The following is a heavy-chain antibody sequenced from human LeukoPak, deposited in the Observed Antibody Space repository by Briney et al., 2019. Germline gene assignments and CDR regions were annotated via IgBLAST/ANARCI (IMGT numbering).Heavy chain of an antibody. J-gene: IGHJ4*02. Sequence: ASVKVSCKASGYTFTGYYMHWVRQPPGQGLEWMGWINPNSGGTNYAQKFQGRVTMTRNTSISTAYMELSSLRSEDTAVYYCARGPYNHGVVTAIRGYWGQGTLVTVAS. D-gene: IGHD2-21*02. CDR2: INPNSGGT. V-gene: IGHV1-2*02. CDR1: GYTFTGYY. CDR3: ARGPYNHGVVTAIRGY.